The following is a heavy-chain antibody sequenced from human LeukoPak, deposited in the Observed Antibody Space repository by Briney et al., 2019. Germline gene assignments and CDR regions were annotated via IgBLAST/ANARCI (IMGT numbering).Heavy chain of an antibody. CDR1: GYTFSNYE. CDR2: MNPNSGNT. CDR3: ARGYDFWSGHSSLFDY. Sequence: ASVKVSCEASGYTFSNYEINWVRQATGQGLEWKGWMNPNSGNTGYAQKFQGRVTITRDTSISTAYMELGSLRSEDTAVYYCARGYDFWSGHSSLFDYWGQGTLVTVSS. V-gene: IGHV1-8*03. J-gene: IGHJ4*02. D-gene: IGHD3-3*01.